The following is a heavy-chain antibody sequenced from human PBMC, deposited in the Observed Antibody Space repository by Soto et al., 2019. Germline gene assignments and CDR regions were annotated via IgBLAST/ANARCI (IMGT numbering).Heavy chain of an antibody. Sequence: QVQLVQSGAEVKKPGASVKVSCKASGYTFTTYGITWVRQAPGQGLEWMGWISTYNGNTTYPQKLQGRVTMTTDTYTSTAYVELRGLSPDDTAVYYCARERYCISSGCSLDCWGEGALVTVSS. CDR1: GYTFTTYG. D-gene: IGHD2-2*01. CDR3: ARERYCISSGCSLDC. V-gene: IGHV1-18*01. CDR2: ISTYNGNT. J-gene: IGHJ4*02.